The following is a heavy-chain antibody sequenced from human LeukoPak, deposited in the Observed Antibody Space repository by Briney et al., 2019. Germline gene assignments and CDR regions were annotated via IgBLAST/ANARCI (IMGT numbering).Heavy chain of an antibody. V-gene: IGHV4-59*08. Sequence: SETLSLTCTVSGGSISSYYWSWIRQPPGKGLEWIGYIYDSGSTKYNPSLKSRVTISVDTANDQFSLRLSSVTAADTAVYYCVRHLKRNDYDDYGPCFDHWGQGTLVTVSS. J-gene: IGHJ4*02. CDR2: IYDSGST. CDR3: VRHLKRNDYDDYGPCFDH. CDR1: GGSISSYY. D-gene: IGHD4-17*01.